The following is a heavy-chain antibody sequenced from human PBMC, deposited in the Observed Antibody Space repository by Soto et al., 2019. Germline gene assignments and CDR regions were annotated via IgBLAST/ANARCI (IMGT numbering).Heavy chain of an antibody. J-gene: IGHJ5*02. CDR3: ARGGGTILAPLP. V-gene: IGHV1-2*02. D-gene: IGHD3-3*01. Sequence: QVQLVQSGAEVKKPGASVKVSCTASGYTFTGYFMHWVRQAPGQGLEWMGWINPNSGATKYAQKFQGRVTLRRDTSIRTAYMELTGLRSDDTAVYYCARGGGTILAPLPWGQGTQVTVSS. CDR1: GYTFTGYF. CDR2: INPNSGAT.